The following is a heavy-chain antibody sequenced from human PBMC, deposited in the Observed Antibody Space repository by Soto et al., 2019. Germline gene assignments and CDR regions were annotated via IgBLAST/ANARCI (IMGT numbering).Heavy chain of an antibody. Sequence: GASVKVSCKASGYTFTGYYMHWVRQAPGRGLEWMGWINPNSGGTNYAQKFQGWVTMTRDTSISTAYMELSRLRSDDTAVYYCARAPRYCSGGSCFHLDYWGQGTLVTVSS. D-gene: IGHD2-15*01. CDR2: INPNSGGT. CDR3: ARAPRYCSGGSCFHLDY. CDR1: GYTFTGYY. J-gene: IGHJ4*02. V-gene: IGHV1-2*04.